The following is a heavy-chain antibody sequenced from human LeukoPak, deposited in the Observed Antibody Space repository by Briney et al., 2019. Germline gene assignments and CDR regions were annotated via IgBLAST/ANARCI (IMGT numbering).Heavy chain of an antibody. J-gene: IGHJ6*03. Sequence: SETLSLTCAVSGDSISSGDYYWAWIRQPPGEGLAWIGTIYYRGSTYYTPSLKTRVTISVGTSKTQFSLKLSSVTAADTAVYYCARGRRYYDVCLGPQPYYYYLDVCGKGTAVTVSS. CDR1: GDSISSGDYY. V-gene: IGHV4-39*07. D-gene: IGHD3-3*01. CDR2: IYYRGST. CDR3: ARGRRYYDVCLGPQPYYYYLDV.